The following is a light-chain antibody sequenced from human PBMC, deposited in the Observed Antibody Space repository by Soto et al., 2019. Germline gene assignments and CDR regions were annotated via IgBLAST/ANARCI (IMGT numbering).Light chain of an antibody. CDR2: EVR. Sequence: QSALTQPASVSGSPGQSITISCTGTSSDVGGHDYVSWYQQHPGKAPKLIIYEVRNRPSGVSNRFSGSKSGNTASLTISGLQAEDEADYYCSSYSSTTLVFGTGTK. CDR1: SSDVGGHDY. CDR3: SSYSSTTLV. V-gene: IGLV2-14*01. J-gene: IGLJ1*01.